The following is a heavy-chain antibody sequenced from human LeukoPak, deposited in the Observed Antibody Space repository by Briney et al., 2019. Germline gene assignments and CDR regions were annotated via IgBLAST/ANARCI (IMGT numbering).Heavy chain of an antibody. V-gene: IGHV4-59*01. CDR3: ASPVIVAAGTDRGFDY. D-gene: IGHD6-13*01. CDR2: IYYSGST. J-gene: IGHJ4*02. CDR1: GGSISSYY. Sequence: SETLSLTCTVSGGSISSYYWSWIRQPPGKGLEWIGFIYYSGSTNYNPSLKSRVTISVDTSKNHFSLKLSSVTAADTAVYYCASPVIVAAGTDRGFDYWGQGTLSPSPQ.